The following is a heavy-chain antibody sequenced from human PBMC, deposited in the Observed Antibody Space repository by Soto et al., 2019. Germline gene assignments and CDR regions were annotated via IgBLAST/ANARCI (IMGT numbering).Heavy chain of an antibody. J-gene: IGHJ4*02. V-gene: IGHV3-23*01. CDR2: ISRGGRYT. D-gene: IGHD3-9*01. Sequence: EVHLLESGGDLVQPGGSLRLSCVASAFVFREYAMSWVRQAPGKGLEWVSTISRGGRYTHYADSVKGRFIISRDNSKNTLDLQMYSLRDKDTAVYYCAQDPSTGYADRWGQGTLVTVSS. CDR3: AQDPSTGYADR. CDR1: AFVFREYA.